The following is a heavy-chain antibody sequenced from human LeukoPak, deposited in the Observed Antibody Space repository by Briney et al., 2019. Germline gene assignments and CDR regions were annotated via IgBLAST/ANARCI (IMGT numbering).Heavy chain of an antibody. CDR2: IKQDGTEK. Sequence: GGSLRLSCAASGFTFTTYWMSWVRQAPGKGLEWVANIKQDGTEKYYVDSVKGRFTISRDNAKNSLYLQMNSLRVEDTAVYYCARVGGSYFLDVWGKGTTVTVSS. CDR1: GFTFTTYW. CDR3: ARVGGSYFLDV. D-gene: IGHD1-26*01. J-gene: IGHJ6*03. V-gene: IGHV3-7*01.